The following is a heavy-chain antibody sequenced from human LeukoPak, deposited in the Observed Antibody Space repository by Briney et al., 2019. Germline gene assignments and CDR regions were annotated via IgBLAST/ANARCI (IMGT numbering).Heavy chain of an antibody. V-gene: IGHV3-48*03. CDR1: GFTFSSYE. D-gene: IGHD1-26*01. Sequence: GGSLRLSCAASGFTFSSYEMNWVRQAPGKGLEWVSYISSSGSTIYYADSVKGRFTISRDNAKNSLYLQMNSLRAEDTAVYYCASEWEYFDYWGQGTLVTVSS. CDR3: ASEWEYFDY. J-gene: IGHJ4*02. CDR2: ISSSGSTI.